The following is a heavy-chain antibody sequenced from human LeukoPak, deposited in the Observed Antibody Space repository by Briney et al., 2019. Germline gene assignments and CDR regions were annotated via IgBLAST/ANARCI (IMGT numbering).Heavy chain of an antibody. Sequence: GGPLRLSCAASGFTFNSYAMSWVRQAPGKGLEWVSAISGRRGSTYYADSVKGRFTISRDSSKNTLFLQMNSLRAEDTAVYYCAKEQPDTTAFDYWGQGTLVTVSS. J-gene: IGHJ4*02. V-gene: IGHV3-23*01. D-gene: IGHD1-1*01. CDR1: GFTFNSYA. CDR2: ISGRRGST. CDR3: AKEQPDTTAFDY.